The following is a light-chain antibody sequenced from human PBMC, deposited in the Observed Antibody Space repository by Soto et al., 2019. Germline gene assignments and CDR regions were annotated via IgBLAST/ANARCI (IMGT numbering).Light chain of an antibody. CDR1: SGYVGTYSL. Sequence: QSALAQPASVSGSPGQSITISCTGASGYVGTYSLVSWYQQHPGKAPKVVIYEGHKRPSGVPDRFSGSKSGNTASLTISGLQAEDEADYYCCSYAGSSTPYVFGTGTKVTVL. V-gene: IGLV2-23*01. J-gene: IGLJ1*01. CDR2: EGH. CDR3: CSYAGSSTPYV.